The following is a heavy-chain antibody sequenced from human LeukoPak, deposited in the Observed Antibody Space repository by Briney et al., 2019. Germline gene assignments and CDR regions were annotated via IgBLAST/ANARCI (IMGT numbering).Heavy chain of an antibody. D-gene: IGHD2-15*01. J-gene: IGHJ6*02. V-gene: IGHV1-69*13. CDR3: ARDLMVAALGDYYYGMDV. CDR2: IIPIFGTA. CDR1: GGTFSSYA. Sequence: SVKVSCKASGGTFSSYAISWVRQAPGQGLEWMGGIIPIFGTANYAQKFQGRVTITADESTSTAYRELSSLRSEDTAVYYCARDLMVAALGDYYYGMDVWGQGTTVTVSS.